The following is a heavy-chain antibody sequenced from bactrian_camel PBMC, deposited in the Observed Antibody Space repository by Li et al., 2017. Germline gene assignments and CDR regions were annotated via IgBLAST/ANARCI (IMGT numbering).Heavy chain of an antibody. CDR2: IYTGSGST. D-gene: IGHD6*01. Sequence: HVQLVESGGGSVQPGGSLRLSCAASGYTSSSYCMGWFRQAPGKEREGVAFIYTGSGSTYYADSVKGRFTVSQNNAKNTLWLQMNGLKPEDTAVYYCALDPGAARCNGGSWTAATLWIFWGQGTQVTVS. J-gene: IGHJ4*01. CDR3: ALDPGAARCNGGSWTAATLWIF. CDR1: GYTSSSYC. V-gene: IGHV3S1*01.